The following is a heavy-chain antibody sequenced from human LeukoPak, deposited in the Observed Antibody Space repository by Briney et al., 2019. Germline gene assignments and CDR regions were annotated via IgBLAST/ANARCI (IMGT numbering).Heavy chain of an antibody. CDR1: GYTFTTYD. V-gene: IGHV1-8*01. Sequence: ASVKVCCKASGYTFTTYDINWVRQATGQGLEWMGWMNPNSGNTGYAQKFQGRVTMTRNTSISTAYMELRSLRSEDTAVYYCARGPNKSDGGNSGSAWFDPWGQGTLVTVSS. D-gene: IGHD4-23*01. CDR3: ARGPNKSDGGNSGSAWFDP. CDR2: MNPNSGNT. J-gene: IGHJ5*02.